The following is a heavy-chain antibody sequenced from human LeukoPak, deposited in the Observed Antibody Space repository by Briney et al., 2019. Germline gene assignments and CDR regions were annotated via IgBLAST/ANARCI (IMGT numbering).Heavy chain of an antibody. V-gene: IGHV3-13*01. CDR1: GFTFSSYD. CDR2: IGTAGDT. Sequence: GGSLRLSCAASGFTFSSYDMHWVCQATGKGLEWVSAIGTAGDTYYPGSVKGRFTISRENAKNSLYLQMNSLRAGDTAVYYCARDVGGTMVRGVINGMDVWDQGTTVTVSS. D-gene: IGHD3-10*01. CDR3: ARDVGGTMVRGVINGMDV. J-gene: IGHJ6*02.